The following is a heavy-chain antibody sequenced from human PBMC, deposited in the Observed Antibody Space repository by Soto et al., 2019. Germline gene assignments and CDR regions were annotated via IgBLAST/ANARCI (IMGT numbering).Heavy chain of an antibody. CDR2: IYYSGST. J-gene: IGHJ4*02. D-gene: IGHD3-10*01. V-gene: IGHV4-59*08. Sequence: QVQLQESGPGLVKPSETLSLTCTVSGGSISSYYWSWIRQPPGKGLEWIGYIYYSGSTNYNPSLKGRVTISVDTTKNQSSLKLSSVTAADTAVYYWARRYGLGSFDYWGQGTLVTVSS. CDR1: GGSISSYY. CDR3: ARRYGLGSFDY.